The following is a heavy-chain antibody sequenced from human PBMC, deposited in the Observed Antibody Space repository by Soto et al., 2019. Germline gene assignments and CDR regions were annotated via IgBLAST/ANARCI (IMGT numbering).Heavy chain of an antibody. Sequence: PGGSLRLSCAASGFTFSSYALSWVRQAPGKGLEWVSGVGVTGGDTYYVDSVKGRFTISRDNSKNTLYLQLNNLRAEDTAVYFCAKRAYSGSYYSAFDFWGQGTMVT. D-gene: IGHD1-26*01. V-gene: IGHV3-23*01. CDR3: AKRAYSGSYYSAFDF. J-gene: IGHJ3*01. CDR1: GFTFSSYA. CDR2: VGVTGGDT.